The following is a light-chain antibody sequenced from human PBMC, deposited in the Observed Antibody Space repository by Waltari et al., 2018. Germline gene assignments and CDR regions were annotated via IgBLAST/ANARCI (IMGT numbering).Light chain of an antibody. CDR1: QSVLYNSNNKNY. V-gene: IGKV4-1*01. CDR2: CAS. Sequence: DIVMTQSSDSLAVSLGERATINCKSSQSVLYNSNNKNYLAWYQQKPGQAPKLLIYCASTRESGVPYRFSGSGSETDFTLTISSLQAEDVAVYYCQQYYSTPPTFGQGTKVEIK. J-gene: IGKJ1*01. CDR3: QQYYSTPPT.